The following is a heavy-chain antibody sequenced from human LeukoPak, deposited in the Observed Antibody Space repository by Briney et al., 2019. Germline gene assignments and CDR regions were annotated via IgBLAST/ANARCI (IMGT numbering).Heavy chain of an antibody. J-gene: IGHJ4*02. V-gene: IGHV1-18*01. D-gene: IGHD3-10*01. CDR1: GYTFTSYG. CDR2: ISANNGNT. CDR3: TRDYYGSGGYTDY. Sequence: ASVKVSCKASGYTFTSYGISWVRQAPGQGLEWMGWISANNGNTAYAQTLQGRVTLTTDTSTSTAYMELRSLRSDDTAVYYCTRDYYGSGGYTDYWGQGTLVTVSS.